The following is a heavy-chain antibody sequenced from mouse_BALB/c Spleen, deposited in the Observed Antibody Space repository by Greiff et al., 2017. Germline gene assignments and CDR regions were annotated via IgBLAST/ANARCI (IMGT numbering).Heavy chain of an antibody. V-gene: IGHV5-6-3*01. J-gene: IGHJ4*01. D-gene: IGHD2-4*01. Sequence: EVKVVESGGGLVQPGGSLKLSCAASGFTFSSYGMSWVRQTPDKRLELVATINSNGGSTYYPDSVKGRFTISRDNAKNTLYLQMSSLKSEDTAMYYCARPMITTRDYAMDYWGQGTSVTVSS. CDR3: ARPMITTRDYAMDY. CDR2: INSNGGST. CDR1: GFTFSSYG.